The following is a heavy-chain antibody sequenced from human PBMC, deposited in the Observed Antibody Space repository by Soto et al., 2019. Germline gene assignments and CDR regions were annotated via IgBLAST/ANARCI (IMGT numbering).Heavy chain of an antibody. D-gene: IGHD5-12*01. Sequence: HPGGSLRLSCAPSGFIFRNYLMRWVRQAPGKGLVWISRINSDGSSASYADSVKGRFTISRDNAKNTLYLQMHSLGDEDTAVYYCARDGYNGFDYWGQGTLVTVSS. J-gene: IGHJ4*02. CDR1: GFIFRNYL. CDR3: ARDGYNGFDY. V-gene: IGHV3-74*01. CDR2: INSDGSSA.